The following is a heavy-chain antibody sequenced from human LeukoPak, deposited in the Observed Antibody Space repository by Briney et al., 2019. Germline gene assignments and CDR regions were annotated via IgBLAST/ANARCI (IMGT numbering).Heavy chain of an antibody. CDR3: ARGTSSGYRIDY. CDR2: INTSGTT. CDR1: GGSISTYY. D-gene: IGHD3-22*01. V-gene: IGHV4-4*07. J-gene: IGHJ4*02. Sequence: SETLSLTCTVSGGSISTYYGNWIRQPAGKGLEWIARINTSGTTNYNPSLKSRVTMSLDTSKNQFSLKLTSVTAADTAVYYCARGTSSGYRIDYWGQGTLVTVSS.